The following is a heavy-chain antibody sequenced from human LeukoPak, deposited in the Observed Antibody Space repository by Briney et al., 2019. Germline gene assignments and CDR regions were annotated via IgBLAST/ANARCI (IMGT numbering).Heavy chain of an antibody. V-gene: IGHV1-24*01. D-gene: IGHD3-22*01. Sequence: GASVKVSCKVSGYTLTELSMHWVRQAPGKGLEWMGGFDPEDGETIYAQKFQGRVTMTEDTSTDTAYMELSSLRSEDTAVYYCATANYDSSGLTYYYYGMDVWGQGTTVTVSS. CDR3: ATANYDSSGLTYYYYGMDV. CDR2: FDPEDGET. J-gene: IGHJ6*02. CDR1: GYTLTELS.